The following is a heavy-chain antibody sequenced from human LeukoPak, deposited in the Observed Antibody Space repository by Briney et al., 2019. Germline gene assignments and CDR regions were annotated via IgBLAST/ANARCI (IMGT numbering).Heavy chain of an antibody. V-gene: IGHV3-30-3*01. J-gene: IGHJ4*02. CDR2: ISYDGSNK. CDR3: AREGDIRTFDY. CDR1: GFTFSSYA. D-gene: IGHD3-16*02. Sequence: GGSLRLSCAASGFTFSSYAMHWVRQAQGKGLEWVAVISYDGSNKYYADSVKGRFTISRDNSKNTLYLQMNSLRAEDTAVYYCAREGDIRTFDYWGQGTLVTVSS.